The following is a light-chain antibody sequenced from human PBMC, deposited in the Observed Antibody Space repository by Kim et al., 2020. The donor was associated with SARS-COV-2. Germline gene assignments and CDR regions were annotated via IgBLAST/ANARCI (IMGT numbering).Light chain of an antibody. J-gene: IGLJ2*01. CDR3: SSYTSSSTLGV. CDR1: SSDVGGYNY. CDR2: DVS. V-gene: IGLV2-14*03. Sequence: SITISCTRTSSDVGGYNYVSWYQQHPGKAPKLMIYDVSTRPSGVSNRFSGSKSGNTASLTISGLQAEDEADYYCSSYTSSSTLGVFGGGTQLTVL.